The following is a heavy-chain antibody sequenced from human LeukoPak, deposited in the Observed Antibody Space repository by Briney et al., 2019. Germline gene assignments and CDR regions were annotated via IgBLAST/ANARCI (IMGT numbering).Heavy chain of an antibody. CDR3: ARGPNVLLWFEELLWEADY. Sequence: GASVKVSCKASGYTFTSYGISWVRQAPGQGHEWMGWISASNGNTNYAQKLQGRVTMTTDTSTSTAYMELRSLRSDDTAVYYCARGPNVLLWFEELLWEADYWGQGTLVTVSS. CDR1: GYTFTSYG. J-gene: IGHJ4*02. CDR2: ISASNGNT. D-gene: IGHD3-10*01. V-gene: IGHV1-18*01.